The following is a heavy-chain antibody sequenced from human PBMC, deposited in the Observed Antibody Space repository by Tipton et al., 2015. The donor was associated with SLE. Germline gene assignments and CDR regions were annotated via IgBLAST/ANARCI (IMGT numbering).Heavy chain of an antibody. CDR2: INHSGST. D-gene: IGHD1-1*01. Sequence: GLVKPSETLSLTCAAYGGSFSGFYWSWIRQPPGRGLEWIGEINHSGSTNYNPSLKSRVTISLATSKNQFSLSLNSVTAADTAVYYCARDLWNDSAFDIVAKRQCSASLQ. V-gene: IGHV4-34*01. CDR3: ARDLWNDSAFDI. CDR1: GGSFSGFY. J-gene: IGHJ3*02.